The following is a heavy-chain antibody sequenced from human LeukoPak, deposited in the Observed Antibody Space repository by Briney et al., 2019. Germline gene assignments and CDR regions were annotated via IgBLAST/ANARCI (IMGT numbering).Heavy chain of an antibody. V-gene: IGHV1-18*01. CDR3: ARLTYDSSGYDFDY. CDR2: ISAYNSNT. Sequence: ASVKVSCKASGYTFTSYGISWVRQAPGQELEWMGWISAYNSNTNYAQKLQGRVTMTTDTSTSTAYMELRSLRSDDTAVYYCARLTYDSSGYDFDYWGQGTLVTVSS. J-gene: IGHJ4*02. CDR1: GYTFTSYG. D-gene: IGHD3-22*01.